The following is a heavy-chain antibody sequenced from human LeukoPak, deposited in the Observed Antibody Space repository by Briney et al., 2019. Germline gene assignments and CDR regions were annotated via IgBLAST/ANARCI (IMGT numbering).Heavy chain of an antibody. CDR2: IYYSGNT. D-gene: IGHD1-1*01. J-gene: IGHJ4*02. CDR1: GGSISTSSYS. Sequence: SETLSLTCSVSGGSISTSSYSWGWIRKPPGKGLEWIGSIYYSGNTYNNPSLKSRVTVSVDTSKNQFSLKLSSVIEADTAVYYCARAYAGYASRFDYWGQGILVTVSS. CDR3: ARAYAGYASRFDY. V-gene: IGHV4-39*07.